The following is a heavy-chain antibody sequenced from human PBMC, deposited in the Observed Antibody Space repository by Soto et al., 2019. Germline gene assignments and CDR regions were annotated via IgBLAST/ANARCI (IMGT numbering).Heavy chain of an antibody. CDR3: ARAHPRSLYDILTGYSIPNWFDP. V-gene: IGHV4-39*07. Sequence: SETLSLTCTVSGGSISSSSYYWGWIRQPPGKGLEWVGNVYYGGSTYYNPSLKSRVTISVDTSKSQFSLKLSSVTAADTAVYYCARAHPRSLYDILTGYSIPNWFDPWGQGTLVTVSS. J-gene: IGHJ5*02. CDR1: GGSISSSSYY. CDR2: VYYGGST. D-gene: IGHD3-9*01.